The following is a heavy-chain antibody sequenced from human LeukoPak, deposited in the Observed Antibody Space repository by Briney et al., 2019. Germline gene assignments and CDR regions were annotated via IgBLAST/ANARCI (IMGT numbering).Heavy chain of an antibody. Sequence: SQTLSLTCTVSGGSISSGNYYWSWIRQPAGKGLEWIGRIYTSGSTNYNPSLKSRFTISVDTSKNQFSLKLSSVTAADTAVYYCAREPPSKYYFDYWGQGTLVTVSS. V-gene: IGHV4-61*02. CDR2: IYTSGST. CDR1: GGSISSGNYY. J-gene: IGHJ4*02. CDR3: AREPPSKYYFDY.